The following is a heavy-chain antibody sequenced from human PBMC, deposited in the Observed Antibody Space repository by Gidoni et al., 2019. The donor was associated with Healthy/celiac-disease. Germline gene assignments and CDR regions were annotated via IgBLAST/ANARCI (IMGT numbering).Heavy chain of an antibody. J-gene: IGHJ4*02. CDR1: GGSISSSNW. D-gene: IGHD4-17*01. Sequence: QVQLQESGPGLVKPSVTLSLTCAVSGGSISSSNWWSWVRQPPGKGLEWIGEISHSGSTNYNPSLKSRVTISVDKSKNQFSLKLSSVTAADTAVYYCARKYGDYGPYYFDYWGQGTLVTVSS. CDR3: ARKYGDYGPYYFDY. CDR2: ISHSGST. V-gene: IGHV4-4*02.